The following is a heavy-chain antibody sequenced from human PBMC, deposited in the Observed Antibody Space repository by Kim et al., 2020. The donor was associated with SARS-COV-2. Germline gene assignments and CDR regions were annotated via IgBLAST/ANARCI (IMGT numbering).Heavy chain of an antibody. CDR1: EFSLSTSGVG. D-gene: IGHD2-15*01. CDR3: AHRRGYCSGASCYAIFNWFDP. V-gene: IGHV2-5*02. J-gene: IGHJ5*02. CDR2: IYWDDDK. Sequence: SGPTLVKPTHTLTLTCTFSEFSLSTSGVGVGWIRQPPGKALEWLALIYWDDDKRYSPSLKNRLTITKDTSKNQLVLTMTNMDPEDTATYYSAHRRGYCSGASCYAIFNWFDPWGQGILVTVSS.